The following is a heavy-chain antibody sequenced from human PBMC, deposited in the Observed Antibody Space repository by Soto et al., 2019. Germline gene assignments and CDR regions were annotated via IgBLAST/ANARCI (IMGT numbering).Heavy chain of an antibody. D-gene: IGHD6-13*01. CDR2: IYYSGST. Sequence: ASETLSLTCTVSGGSISSSSYYWGWIRQPPGKGLEWIGSIYYSGSTNYNPSLKSRVTISVDTSKNQFSLKLSSVTAADTAVYYCARAEAYSPTDWGQGTLVTVSS. V-gene: IGHV4-39*07. J-gene: IGHJ4*02. CDR1: GGSISSSSYY. CDR3: ARAEAYSPTD.